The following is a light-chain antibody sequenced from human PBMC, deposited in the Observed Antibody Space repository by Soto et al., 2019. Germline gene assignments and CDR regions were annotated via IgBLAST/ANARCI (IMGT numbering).Light chain of an antibody. Sequence: EIVLTQSPATLSLSPGERATLSCRASQSVGSSLAWYQQKLGLAPRLLIYAASDRATGIPGRFSGSGSGTDITLTITRLEPEDSAMYYCQQYGSSGGITFGHGTRLEIK. CDR2: AAS. J-gene: IGKJ5*01. V-gene: IGKV3-20*01. CDR1: QSVGSS. CDR3: QQYGSSGGIT.